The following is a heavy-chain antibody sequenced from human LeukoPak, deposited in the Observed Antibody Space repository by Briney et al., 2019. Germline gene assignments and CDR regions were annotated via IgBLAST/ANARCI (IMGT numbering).Heavy chain of an antibody. D-gene: IGHD3-10*01. Sequence: SETLSLTCTVSGNSISTYYWSWIRQPAGKGLEWIGRIYTSGSTNYNPSLKSRVTMSIDTSKSQFSLKLSSVTAADTAVYYCAKSNGYGLIDIWGQGTMVTVSS. CDR2: IYTSGST. V-gene: IGHV4-4*07. CDR1: GNSISTYY. J-gene: IGHJ3*02. CDR3: AKSNGYGLIDI.